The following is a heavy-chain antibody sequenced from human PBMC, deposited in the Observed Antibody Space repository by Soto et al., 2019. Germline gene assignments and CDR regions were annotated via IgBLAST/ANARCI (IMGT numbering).Heavy chain of an antibody. Sequence: PSETLSLTCAVSGGSISSSNWWSWVRQPPGKGLEWIGEIYHSGSTNYNQSLKSRVTISVDKSKNQFFLKLSSVTAADMAVYYCARSGIAARPDFDYWGQGTLVTVS. CDR2: IYHSGST. CDR1: GGSISSSNW. CDR3: ARSGIAARPDFDY. D-gene: IGHD6-6*01. V-gene: IGHV4-4*02. J-gene: IGHJ4*02.